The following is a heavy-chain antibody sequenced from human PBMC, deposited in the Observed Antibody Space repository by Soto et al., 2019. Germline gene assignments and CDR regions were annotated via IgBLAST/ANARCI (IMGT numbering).Heavy chain of an antibody. D-gene: IGHD6-13*01. CDR1: GFTFDSNA. Sequence: GGSLRLSCAASGFTFDSNAMHWVRQTPGRGLEWVAAISYDGSLKDYAESVKGRFTISRDNSKNTLYLQMNSLSGDDTAVYYCARIYSSTWNYFDYWGQGTLVTVSS. CDR2: ISYDGSLK. CDR3: ARIYSSTWNYFDY. V-gene: IGHV3-30-3*01. J-gene: IGHJ4*02.